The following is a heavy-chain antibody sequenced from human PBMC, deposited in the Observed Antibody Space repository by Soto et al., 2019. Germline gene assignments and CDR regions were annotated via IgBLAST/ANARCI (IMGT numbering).Heavy chain of an antibody. V-gene: IGHV3-23*01. D-gene: IGHD3-22*01. CDR2: ISGSGGST. J-gene: IGHJ4*02. Sequence: GGSLRLSXAASGFTFSSYAMSWVRQAPGKGLEWVSAISGSGGSTYYADSVKGRFTISRDNSKNTLYLQMNSLRAEDTAVYYCAKDQYYYDSSGAYYFDYWGQGTLVTVSS. CDR3: AKDQYYYDSSGAYYFDY. CDR1: GFTFSSYA.